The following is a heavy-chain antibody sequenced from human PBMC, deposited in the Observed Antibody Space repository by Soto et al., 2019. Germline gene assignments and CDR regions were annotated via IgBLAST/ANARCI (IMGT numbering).Heavy chain of an antibody. CDR2: ISGSGGST. CDR3: AKEELVVVVAATFGY. Sequence: GGSLRLSCAASGFTFSSYAMSWVRQAPGKGLEWVSAISGSGGSTYYADSVKGRFTISRDNSKNTLYLQMNSLRAEDTAVYYCAKEELVVVVAATFGYWGQGTLVTAPQ. CDR1: GFTFSSYA. V-gene: IGHV3-23*01. J-gene: IGHJ4*02. D-gene: IGHD2-15*01.